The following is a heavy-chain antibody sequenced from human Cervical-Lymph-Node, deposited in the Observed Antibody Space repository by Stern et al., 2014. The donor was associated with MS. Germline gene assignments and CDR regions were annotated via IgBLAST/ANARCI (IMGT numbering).Heavy chain of an antibody. V-gene: IGHV1-69*01. Sequence: QVQLGQSGAAVTKPWSSVKVSCKASGGTFSKFPSSWVRQAPGQGLEWMGGLFPVFGTPTYAQEFRGSVTITADVSTSTVYMELSSLRSDDTAVYYCALSSETSDRWYSLGYDLWGQGTLVTVSS. D-gene: IGHD6-13*01. CDR2: LFPVFGTP. CDR1: GGTFSKFP. CDR3: ALSSETSDRWYSLGYDL. J-gene: IGHJ5*02.